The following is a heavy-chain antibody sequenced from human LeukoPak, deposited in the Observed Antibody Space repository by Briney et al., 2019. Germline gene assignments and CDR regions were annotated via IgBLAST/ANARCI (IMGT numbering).Heavy chain of an antibody. CDR1: GFTFNPYA. Sequence: PGGSLRLSCAAAGFTFNPYAMHWVRQAPGKGLEWVAVIWSDGTNTFYADSVKGRFTISRFDYESTVYLQMKSLRPEDTGVYYCARDAQRGFDYSNSLQYWGQGTPVTVST. CDR2: IWSDGTNT. CDR3: ARDAQRGFDYSNSLQY. V-gene: IGHV3-33*01. J-gene: IGHJ4*02. D-gene: IGHD4-11*01.